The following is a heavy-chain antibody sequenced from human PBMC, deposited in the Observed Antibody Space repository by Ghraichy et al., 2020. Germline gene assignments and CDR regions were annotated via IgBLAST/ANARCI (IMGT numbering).Heavy chain of an antibody. D-gene: IGHD2-21*02. CDR2: INQDGSET. CDR1: GFTLSDYW. V-gene: IGHV3-7*01. J-gene: IGHJ4*02. CDR3: TRDRLARDWGYGRLDV. Sequence: GGSLRLSCAASGFTLSDYWMTWVRQAPGKGLEWVGNINQDGSETNYVDSVKGRFTISRDNAKNSLYLQMNSLRVEDTAVYYCTRDRLARDWGYGRLDVWGQETLVTVSS.